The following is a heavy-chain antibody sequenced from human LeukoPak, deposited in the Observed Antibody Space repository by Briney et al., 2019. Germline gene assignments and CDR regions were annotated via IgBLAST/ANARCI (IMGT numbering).Heavy chain of an antibody. J-gene: IGHJ4*02. Sequence: GGSLRLSCAASGFTFSIYDTSWVRQAPGKGLEWVSAISGSGGSTYYADSVKGRFTISRDNSKNTLYLQMNSLRAEDTAVYYCARDSGSGSYLSYWGQGTLVTVSS. CDR2: ISGSGGST. V-gene: IGHV3-23*01. CDR3: ARDSGSGSYLSY. CDR1: GFTFSIYD. D-gene: IGHD3-10*01.